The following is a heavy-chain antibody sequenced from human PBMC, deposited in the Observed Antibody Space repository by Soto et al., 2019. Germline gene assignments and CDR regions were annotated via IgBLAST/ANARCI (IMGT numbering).Heavy chain of an antibody. D-gene: IGHD3-9*01. CDR2: ISYDGSNK. CDR3: ARDGFPNYDILTGYPPWGYGMDV. J-gene: IGHJ6*02. V-gene: IGHV3-30-3*01. Sequence: GGSLRLSCAASGFTFSSYAMHWVRQAPGKGLEWVAVISYDGSNKYYADSVKGRFTISRDNSKNTLYLQMNSLRAEDTAVYYCARDGFPNYDILTGYPPWGYGMDVWGQGTTVTVSS. CDR1: GFTFSSYA.